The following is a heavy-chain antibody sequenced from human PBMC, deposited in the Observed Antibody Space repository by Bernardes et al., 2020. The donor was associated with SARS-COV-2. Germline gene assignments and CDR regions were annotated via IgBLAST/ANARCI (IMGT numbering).Heavy chain of an antibody. CDR3: ARELPGGTNNWYRRGGYKNGMDV. D-gene: IGHD1-20*01. CDR2: MSSDGENT. CDR1: GFTFNTYV. J-gene: IGHJ6*02. Sequence: GGSLRLSCVGTGFTFNTYVIHWVRQAPGKGLEWVALMSSDGENTYYAESVRGRFTVSRDDSKNTLYLQMNSLRPEDTSLYYCARELPGGTNNWYRRGGYKNGMDVSGQGTTITVSS. V-gene: IGHV3-33*01.